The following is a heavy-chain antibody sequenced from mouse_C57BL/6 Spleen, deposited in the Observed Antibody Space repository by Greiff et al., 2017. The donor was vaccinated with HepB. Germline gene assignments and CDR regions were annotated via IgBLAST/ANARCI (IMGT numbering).Heavy chain of an antibody. CDR3: ARGRGTYYAMDY. Sequence: EVQLQQSGPELVKPGASVKISCKASGYSFTGYYMNWVKQSPEKSLEWIGEINPSTGGTTYNQKFKAKATLTVDKSSSTAYMQLKSLTSEDSAVYYCARGRGTYYAMDYWGQGTSVTVSS. V-gene: IGHV1-42*01. CDR1: GYSFTGYY. D-gene: IGHD3-3*01. CDR2: INPSTGGT. J-gene: IGHJ4*01.